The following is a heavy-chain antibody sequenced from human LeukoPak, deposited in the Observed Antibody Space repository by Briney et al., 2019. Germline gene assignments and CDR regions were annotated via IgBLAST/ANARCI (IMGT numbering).Heavy chain of an antibody. CDR3: AREHGLAVDAPFDY. CDR1: GFTFSSYA. J-gene: IGHJ4*02. CDR2: ISYDGSNK. Sequence: PGRSLRLSCAASGFTFSSYAMHWVRQAPGKGLEWVAVISYDGSNKYYADSVKGRFTISRDNSKNTLYLQMNSLRAEDTAVYSSAREHGLAVDAPFDYWGQGTLVTVSS. V-gene: IGHV3-30-3*01. D-gene: IGHD6-19*01.